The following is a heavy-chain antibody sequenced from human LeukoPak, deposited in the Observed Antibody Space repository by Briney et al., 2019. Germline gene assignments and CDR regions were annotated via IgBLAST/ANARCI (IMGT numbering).Heavy chain of an antibody. CDR3: AKDRRVIDY. V-gene: IGHV3-23*01. Sequence: GGSLRLSCAASGFTFSTYAMSWVRQAPGKGLEWVSCISPSGGSTYYADSVNGRFTISRDNSKNTLFLQMNSLRVEDTAVYFCAKDRRVIDYWGQGTLVTVSS. D-gene: IGHD3-22*01. CDR1: GFTFSTYA. CDR2: ISPSGGST. J-gene: IGHJ4*02.